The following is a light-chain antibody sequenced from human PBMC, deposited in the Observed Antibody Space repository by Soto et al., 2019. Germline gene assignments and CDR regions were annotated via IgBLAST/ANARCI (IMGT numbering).Light chain of an antibody. J-gene: IGKJ2*01. CDR1: QSIDNY. CDR2: GAS. CDR3: QQYTRWPYT. Sequence: DIVMTQSPATLSVSPGERATLSCRASQSIDNYLAWYQQRPGQAPRLLISGASTRATSISARFSGSGSETDFTLTIGNLQSEDFAVYYCQQYTRWPYTFXQGTKVDIK. V-gene: IGKV3-15*01.